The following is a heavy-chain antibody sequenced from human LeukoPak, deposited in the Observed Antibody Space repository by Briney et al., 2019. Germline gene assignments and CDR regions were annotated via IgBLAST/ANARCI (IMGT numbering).Heavy chain of an antibody. CDR2: IYTSGST. Sequence: SETLSLTCTVSSGSISSYYWSWIRQPAGKGLERIGRIYTSGSTNYNPSLKSRVTMSVDTSKNQFSLKLSSVTAADTAVYYCARLPTTVTSFDYWGQGTLVTVSS. D-gene: IGHD4-17*01. V-gene: IGHV4-4*07. J-gene: IGHJ4*02. CDR1: SGSISSYY. CDR3: ARLPTTVTSFDY.